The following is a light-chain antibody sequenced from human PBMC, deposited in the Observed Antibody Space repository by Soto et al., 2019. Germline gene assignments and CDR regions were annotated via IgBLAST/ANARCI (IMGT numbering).Light chain of an antibody. CDR2: RNN. CDR1: SSNIGSNY. V-gene: IGLV1-47*01. Sequence: QYVLTQPPSASGTPGQRVTISCSGSSSNIGSNYVYWYQQLPGTAPKLLIYRNNQRPSGVPDRFSGSKSGTSASLAISGLRSEDEADYYCATWDAGLSGSVFGTGTKLTVL. J-gene: IGLJ1*01. CDR3: ATWDAGLSGSV.